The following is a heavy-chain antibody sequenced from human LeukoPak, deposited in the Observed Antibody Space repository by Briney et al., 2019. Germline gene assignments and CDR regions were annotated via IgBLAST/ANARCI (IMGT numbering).Heavy chain of an antibody. CDR3: PRGAVPAGVVPAASYGMAV. J-gene: IGHJ6*02. Sequence: PSETLSLTCAVYGGSFSGYYWSWIRQPPGKGLEWIGEINHSGSTNYNPSLKSRVTISVDTSKNQFSLKLSSVTPADTAVYPCPRGAVPAGVVPAASYGMAVWGQGTTVTVPS. CDR1: GGSFSGYY. V-gene: IGHV4-34*01. CDR2: INHSGST. D-gene: IGHD2-2*01.